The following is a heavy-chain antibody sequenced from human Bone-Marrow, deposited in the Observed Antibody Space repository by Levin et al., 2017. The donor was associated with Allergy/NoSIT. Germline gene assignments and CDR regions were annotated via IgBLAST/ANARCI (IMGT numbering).Heavy chain of an antibody. CDR3: ARADYGGSVGHAFDI. Sequence: GGSLRLSCVASGFTLSYFGMTWVRQSPGKGLEWVASLSLKDDTAYYAESVQGRFIVSRDNANNSTYLQMNSLEVHDTALYYCARADYGGSVGHAFDIWGQGTMVSVSS. V-gene: IGHV3-48*03. J-gene: IGHJ3*02. CDR1: GFTLSYFG. CDR2: LSLKDDTA. D-gene: IGHD4-23*01.